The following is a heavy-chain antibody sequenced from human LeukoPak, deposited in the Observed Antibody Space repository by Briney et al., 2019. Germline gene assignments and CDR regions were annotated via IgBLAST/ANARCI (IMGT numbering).Heavy chain of an antibody. J-gene: IGHJ4*02. D-gene: IGHD3-22*01. Sequence: SGGSLRLSCAASGLTFSSYWMHWVRQAPGKGLVWVSRVNSDGSSTGYADSVKGRFTISRDNAKNTLYLQLNSLRAEDTALYYCARETSGSSDYWGQGTLVTVSS. V-gene: IGHV3-74*01. CDR1: GLTFSSYW. CDR2: VNSDGSST. CDR3: ARETSGSSDY.